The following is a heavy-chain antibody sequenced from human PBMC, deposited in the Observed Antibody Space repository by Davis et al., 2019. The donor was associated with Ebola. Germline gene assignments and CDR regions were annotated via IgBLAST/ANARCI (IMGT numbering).Heavy chain of an antibody. Sequence: PGGSLRLSCAASGFSFKSNAMSWIRQAPGKGLEWVSGISGSGDRPYYADSVKGRFTISRDNSKNTLYLQMNSLRAEDTAVYYCAKVFDYGTGNTPISGAKDHWGQGTLVAVSS. CDR2: ISGSGDRP. J-gene: IGHJ4*02. V-gene: IGHV3-23*01. CDR3: AKVFDYGTGNTPISGAKDH. CDR1: GFSFKSNA. D-gene: IGHD4/OR15-4a*01.